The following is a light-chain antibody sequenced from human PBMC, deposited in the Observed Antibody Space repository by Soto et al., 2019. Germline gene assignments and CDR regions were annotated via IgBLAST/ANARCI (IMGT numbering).Light chain of an antibody. V-gene: IGKV3-20*01. J-gene: IGKJ5*01. CDR1: QSVSSSS. CDR3: QQYGSSPS. Sequence: EIVLTQSPGTLSLSPGERATLSCRARQSVSSSSLAWYQQKPGQAPRLLIYGASSRATGIPDRFSGSGSGTDFTLTISRLEPEDFAVYYCQQYGSSPSFGQGTRLEIK. CDR2: GAS.